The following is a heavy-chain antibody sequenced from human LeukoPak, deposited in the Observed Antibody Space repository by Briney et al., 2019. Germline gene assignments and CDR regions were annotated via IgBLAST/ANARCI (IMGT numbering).Heavy chain of an antibody. CDR1: GFTFDDYA. Sequence: GGSLRLSCAASGFTFDDYAMHWVRQAPGKGLEWVSLISWDGGSTYYADSVKGRFTISRDNSKNSLYLQMNSLRAEDTALYYCAKGSGNGYGSGPFDYWGQGTLVTVSS. CDR2: ISWDGGST. J-gene: IGHJ4*02. D-gene: IGHD3-10*01. CDR3: AKGSGNGYGSGPFDY. V-gene: IGHV3-43D*03.